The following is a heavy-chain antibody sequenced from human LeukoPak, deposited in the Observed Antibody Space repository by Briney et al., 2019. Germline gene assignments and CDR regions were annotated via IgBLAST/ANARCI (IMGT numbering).Heavy chain of an antibody. CDR2: ISGSGGST. Sequence: GGSLSLSCAVSGFTFSRYAMSWVRQAPGEGREWVAAISGSGGSTYYADSVKGRFTISRDNSKNTLYLQMNSLRAEDTAVYYCAKDKWSASPSPPSDYWGQGTLVTVSS. CDR3: AKDKWSASPSPPSDY. V-gene: IGHV3-23*01. CDR1: GFTFSRYA. D-gene: IGHD2-15*01. J-gene: IGHJ4*02.